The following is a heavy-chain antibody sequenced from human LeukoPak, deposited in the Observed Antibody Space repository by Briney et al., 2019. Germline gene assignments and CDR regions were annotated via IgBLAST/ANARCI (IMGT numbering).Heavy chain of an antibody. Sequence: GGSLRLSCAASGFTFSSYAMHWVRQAPGNGLEWVAVIWYDGSNKYYADSVKGRFTISRDNSKNTLYLQMNSLRAEDTAVYYCARGGGYSYGLPWDYWGQGTLVTVSS. CDR1: GFTFSSYA. J-gene: IGHJ4*02. CDR2: IWYDGSNK. D-gene: IGHD5-18*01. CDR3: ARGGGYSYGLPWDY. V-gene: IGHV3-33*08.